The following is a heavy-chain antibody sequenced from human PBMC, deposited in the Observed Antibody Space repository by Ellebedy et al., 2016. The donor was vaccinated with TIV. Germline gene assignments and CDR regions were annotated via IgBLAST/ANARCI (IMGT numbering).Heavy chain of an antibody. J-gene: IGHJ4*02. Sequence: PGGSLRLSCAASGFTFSNAWMSWVRQAPGKGLEWVGRIKSKTDGGTTDYAAPVKGRFTISRDDSKNTLYLQMNSLKTEDTAVYYCTSANDYGDYNYFDCWGQGTLVTVSS. CDR3: TSANDYGDYNYFDC. CDR1: GFTFSNAW. V-gene: IGHV3-15*01. CDR2: IKSKTDGGTT. D-gene: IGHD4-17*01.